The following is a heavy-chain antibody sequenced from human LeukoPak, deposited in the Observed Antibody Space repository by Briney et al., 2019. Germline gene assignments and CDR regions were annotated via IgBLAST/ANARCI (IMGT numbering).Heavy chain of an antibody. CDR1: GDSISSGDYY. D-gene: IGHD3-10*01. J-gene: IGHJ6*03. CDR3: AREFPEVGNYYYYYMDV. V-gene: IGHV4-61*02. Sequence: SETLSLTCTVSGDSISSGDYYWSWIRQPAGKGLERIGRISSSGSTDYNPSLKSRVTMSVDTSKNQFSLKLSSVTAADTAVYYCAREFPEVGNYYYYYMDVWGKGTTVTISS. CDR2: ISSSGST.